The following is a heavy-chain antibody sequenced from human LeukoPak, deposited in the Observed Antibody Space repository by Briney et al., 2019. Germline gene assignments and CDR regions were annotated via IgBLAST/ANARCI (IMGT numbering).Heavy chain of an antibody. J-gene: IGHJ3*01. V-gene: IGHV6-1*01. D-gene: IGHD2-15*01. CDR1: GDSVSTNSVA. Sequence: SQTLSLTCAISGDSVSTNSVAWNWIRQSPSRGLEWRGSTYNRTKWSNDNAVSVKSRITINPDTSKNQSSLQLNAVTPDDTALYYCARGKYSGFDLWGQGTMVTVSS. CDR3: ARGKYSGFDL. CDR2: TYNRTKWSN.